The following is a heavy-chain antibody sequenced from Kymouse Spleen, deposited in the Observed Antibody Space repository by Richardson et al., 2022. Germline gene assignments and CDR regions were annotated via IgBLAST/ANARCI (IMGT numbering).Heavy chain of an antibody. CDR3: AATYYDFWSGYYNYYYGMDV. CDR2: INHSGST. Sequence: QVQLQQWGAGLLKPSETLSLTCAVYGGSFSGYYWSWIRQPPGKGLEWIGEINHSGSTNYNPSLKSRVTISVDTSKNQFSLKLSSVTAADTAVYYCAATYYDFWSGYYNYYYGMDVWGQGTTVTVSS. CDR1: GGSFSGYY. V-gene: IGHV4-34*01. J-gene: IGHJ6*02. D-gene: IGHD3-3*01.